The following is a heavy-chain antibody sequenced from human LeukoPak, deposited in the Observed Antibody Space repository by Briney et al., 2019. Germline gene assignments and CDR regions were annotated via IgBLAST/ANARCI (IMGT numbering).Heavy chain of an antibody. CDR1: GGSISSSSYY. Sequence: PSETLSLTCTVSGGSISSSSYYWGWIRQPPGKGLEWIGSIYYSGSTYYNPSLKSRVTISVDASKNQFSLKLSSVTAADTAVYYCVSSRPYSNSWYLFYYWGQGTLVNVSS. D-gene: IGHD6-13*01. J-gene: IGHJ4*02. CDR2: IYYSGST. V-gene: IGHV4-39*01. CDR3: VSSRPYSNSWYLFYY.